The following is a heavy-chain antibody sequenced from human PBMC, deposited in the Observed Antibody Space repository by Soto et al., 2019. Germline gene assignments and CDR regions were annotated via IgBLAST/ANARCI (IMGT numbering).Heavy chain of an antibody. J-gene: IGHJ6*02. Sequence: GGSLRLSCAASGFTFSSYDMHWVRQATGKGLEWVSAIGTAGDTYYPGSVKGRFTISRENAKNSLYLQMNSLRAEDTAVYYCARGPSSGYCSSTSCYRKRYYYYGMEVWGQGTTVTVSS. CDR1: GFTFSSYD. V-gene: IGHV3-13*01. CDR2: IGTAGDT. CDR3: ARGPSSGYCSSTSCYRKRYYYYGMEV. D-gene: IGHD2-2*01.